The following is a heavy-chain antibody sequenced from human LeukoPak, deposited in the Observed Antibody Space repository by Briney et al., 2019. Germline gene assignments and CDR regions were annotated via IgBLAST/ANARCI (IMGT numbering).Heavy chain of an antibody. CDR3: ARYASGSYYGDYFDY. J-gene: IGHJ4*02. D-gene: IGHD3-10*01. CDR2: IYTSGST. V-gene: IGHV4-4*07. CDR1: GGSISNYY. Sequence: SETLSLTCTVSGGSISNYYWSWIRQPAGKGLEWIGRIYTSGSTNYNPSLKSRVTMSVDTSKNQFSLKLSSVTAADTAVYYCARYASGSYYGDYFDYWGQGTLVTVSS.